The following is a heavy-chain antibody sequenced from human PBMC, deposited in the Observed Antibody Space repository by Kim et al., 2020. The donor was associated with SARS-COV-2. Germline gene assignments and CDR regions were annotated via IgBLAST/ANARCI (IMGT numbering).Heavy chain of an antibody. V-gene: IGHV7-4-1*01. CDR2: INTNTGKP. Sequence: ASVKVSCKTSGYTFSTYAINWVRQAAGQGLEGMGWINTNTGKPVYAQGLSGRFVFSLDTSVSTAYLQIGSLHADDTAVYYCARPYNTGWYSYPMDVWGKGTTVTVSS. J-gene: IGHJ6*03. CDR3: ARPYNTGWYSYPMDV. D-gene: IGHD6-19*01. CDR1: GYTFSTYA.